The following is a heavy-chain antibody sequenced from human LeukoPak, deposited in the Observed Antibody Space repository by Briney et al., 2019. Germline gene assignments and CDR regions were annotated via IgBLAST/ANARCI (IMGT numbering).Heavy chain of an antibody. V-gene: IGHV4-59*08. J-gene: IGHJ4*02. CDR1: GGSISSYY. CDR2: IYYGGST. CDR3: ASAKQWLAFDF. D-gene: IGHD6-19*01. Sequence: SETLSLTCTVSGGSISSYYWSWIRQPPGKGLEWIGYIYYGGSTNYNPSLKSRVTISVDTSKNQVSLKLTSVTAADTAVYYCASAKQWLAFDFWGQGNLVTVTS.